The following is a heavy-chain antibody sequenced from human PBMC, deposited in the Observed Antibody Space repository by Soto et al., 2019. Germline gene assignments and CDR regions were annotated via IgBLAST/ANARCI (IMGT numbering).Heavy chain of an antibody. D-gene: IGHD3-10*01. CDR3: ARQRAMVRGARGWFDP. V-gene: IGHV4-59*08. CDR2: IYYSGST. CDR1: GGSISSYY. J-gene: IGHJ5*02. Sequence: SETLFLTCTVSGGSISSYYWSWIRQPPGKGLEWIGYIYYSGSTNYNPSLKSRVTISVDTSKNQFSLKLSSVTAADTAVYYCARQRAMVRGARGWFDPWGQGTLVTVSS.